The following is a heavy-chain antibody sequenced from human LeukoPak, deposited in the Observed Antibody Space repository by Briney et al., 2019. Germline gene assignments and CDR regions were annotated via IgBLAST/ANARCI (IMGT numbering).Heavy chain of an antibody. Sequence: ASVTVSCTASGYTFSSYYMHWVRQVPGQGLEWMGLINPSGSITSYAQKFQGRVTMTRDTSTSTVYMELSSLRSEDTAVYYCQLITFGGVIVNDYWGQGTLVTVSS. J-gene: IGHJ4*02. V-gene: IGHV1-46*01. CDR2: INPSGSIT. CDR3: QLITFGGVIVNDY. D-gene: IGHD3-16*02. CDR1: GYTFSSYY.